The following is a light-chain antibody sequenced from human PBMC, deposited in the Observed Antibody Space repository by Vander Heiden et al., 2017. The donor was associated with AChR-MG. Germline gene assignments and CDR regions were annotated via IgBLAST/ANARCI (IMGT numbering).Light chain of an antibody. J-gene: IGLJ3*02. Sequence: QSVVTQPPSTSGTPGQRVTISCSGSNSNIGSKDVYWYQHHPGTAPKLLDYSDNQRPSGVPGRFAGSKSGTSASLAISGLRSEDEADYCCATWDNSLSGVVFGGGTKLTVL. CDR3: ATWDNSLSGVV. V-gene: IGLV1-47*02. CDR2: SDN. CDR1: NSNIGSKD.